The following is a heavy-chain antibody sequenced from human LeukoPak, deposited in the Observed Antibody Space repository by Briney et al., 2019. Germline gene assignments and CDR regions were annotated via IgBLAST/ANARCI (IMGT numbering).Heavy chain of an antibody. CDR3: TTTPTTVVTLFDY. CDR1: GFTFSNAW. Sequence: PGGSLRLSCAASGFTFSNAWMSWVRQAPGKGLEWVGRIKSKTDGGTTDYAAPVKGRFTISRDDSKNTLYLQMNSLKTEDTAVYYCTTTPTTVVTLFDYWGQGTLVTVSS. V-gene: IGHV3-15*01. J-gene: IGHJ4*02. CDR2: IKSKTDGGTT. D-gene: IGHD4-23*01.